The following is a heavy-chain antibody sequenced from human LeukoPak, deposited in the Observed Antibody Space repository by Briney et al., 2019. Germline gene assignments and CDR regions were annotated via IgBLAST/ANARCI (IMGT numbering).Heavy chain of an antibody. D-gene: IGHD4-23*01. CDR2: IIPILGIA. CDR1: GGTFSSYA. V-gene: IGHV1-69*04. CDR3: ARDYGGNSGWFDP. Sequence: SVKVSCKASGGTFSSYAISWVRQAPGQGLEWMGRIIPILGIANYAQKFQGRVTITADKSTSTAYMELSSLRSEDTAVYYCARDYGGNSGWFDPWGQGTLVTVSS. J-gene: IGHJ5*02.